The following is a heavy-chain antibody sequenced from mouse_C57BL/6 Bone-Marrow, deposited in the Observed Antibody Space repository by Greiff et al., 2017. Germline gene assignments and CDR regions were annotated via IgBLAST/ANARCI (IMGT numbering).Heavy chain of an antibody. D-gene: IGHD1-1*01. J-gene: IGHJ2*01. V-gene: IGHV1-55*01. Sequence: QVQLQQPGAELVKPGASVKMSCKASGYTFTSYWITWVKQRPGQGLEWIGDIYPGSGSTNYNQKFKSKATLTVDTSSSTAYMQLSSLTSVDSAVYYCSGGNYYGSSRPFDYWGQGTTLTVSS. CDR3: SGGNYYGSSRPFDY. CDR2: IYPGSGST. CDR1: GYTFTSYW.